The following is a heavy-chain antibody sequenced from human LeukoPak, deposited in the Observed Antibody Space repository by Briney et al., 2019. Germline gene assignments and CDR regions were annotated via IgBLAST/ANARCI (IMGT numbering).Heavy chain of an antibody. J-gene: IGHJ5*02. CDR1: GFIVGNSY. CDR2: IRTDDST. D-gene: IGHD3-22*01. CDR3: ARDRSVGSSDYYRLYNWFDP. Sequence: GGSLRLSCAASGFIVGNSYMSWVRQAPGKGLEWISLIRTDDSTYYADSVKGRFTISRDTSRNTLYLQMNILRAEDTAVYYCARDRSVGSSDYYRLYNWFDPWGQGTLVTVSS. V-gene: IGHV3-53*01.